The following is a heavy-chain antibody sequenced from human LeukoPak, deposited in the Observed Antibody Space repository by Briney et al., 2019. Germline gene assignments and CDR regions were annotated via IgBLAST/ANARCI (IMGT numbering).Heavy chain of an antibody. Sequence: PGGSLRLSCAVSGFTFSSYWMSWVRQTPGKGLEWVANIKQDGSEKYYVDSVKGRFTISRDNAKNSLYLQMNSLRAEDTAVYYCARDKYYDILTGHDYWGQGTLVTVSS. CDR2: IKQDGSEK. D-gene: IGHD3-9*01. J-gene: IGHJ4*02. CDR3: ARDKYYDILTGHDY. CDR1: GFTFSSYW. V-gene: IGHV3-7*01.